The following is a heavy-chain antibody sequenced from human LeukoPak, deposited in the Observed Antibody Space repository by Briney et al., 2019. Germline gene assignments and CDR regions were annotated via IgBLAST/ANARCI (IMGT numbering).Heavy chain of an antibody. CDR3: AREYSAFDH. D-gene: IGHD4-11*01. Sequence: SETLSLTCTVSGDPISSHSDYKWPWIRQPPGKGLEWIGYVYHNGNINYNPFLGSRLTISVDTSKNQFSLRLTSVTAADTAVYFCAREYSAFDHWGHGTLVTVSS. CDR1: GDPISSHSDY. J-gene: IGHJ4*01. V-gene: IGHV4-61*08. CDR2: VYHNGNI.